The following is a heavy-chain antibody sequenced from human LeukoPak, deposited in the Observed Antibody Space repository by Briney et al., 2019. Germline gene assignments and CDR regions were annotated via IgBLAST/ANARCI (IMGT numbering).Heavy chain of an antibody. V-gene: IGHV4-59*01. CDR2: IYYSGST. Sequence: SETLSLTCTVSGGSISSYYWNWIRQPPGKGLEWIGYIYYSGSTNYNPSLKSRVTISVDTSKNQFSLKLSSVTAADTAVYYCARTVAGSSWVWFDPWGQGTLVTVSS. CDR1: GGSISSYY. CDR3: ARTVAGSSWVWFDP. D-gene: IGHD6-13*01. J-gene: IGHJ5*02.